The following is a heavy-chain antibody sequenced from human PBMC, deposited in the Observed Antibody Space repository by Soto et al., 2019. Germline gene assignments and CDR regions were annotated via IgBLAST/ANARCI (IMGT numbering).Heavy chain of an antibody. Sequence: PGGSLRLSCAASGFTFSSYGMHWVRQAPGKGLEWVAVISYDGSNKYYADSVKGRFTISRDNSKNTLYLQMNSLRAEDTAVYYCAKVGYDSSGYPTFFDYWGQGTLVTVSS. CDR2: ISYDGSNK. CDR3: AKVGYDSSGYPTFFDY. D-gene: IGHD3-22*01. J-gene: IGHJ4*02. V-gene: IGHV3-30*18. CDR1: GFTFSSYG.